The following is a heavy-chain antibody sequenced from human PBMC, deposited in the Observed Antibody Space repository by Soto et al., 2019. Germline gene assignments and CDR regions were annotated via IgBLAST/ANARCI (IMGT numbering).Heavy chain of an antibody. D-gene: IGHD3-3*01. V-gene: IGHV3-30*18. Sequence: QPGGSLRLSCAASGFTFSSYGMHWVRQAPGKGLEWVAVISYDGSNKYYADSVKGRFTISRDNSKNTLYLQMNSLRAEDTAVYYCAKEYDFWSGSDYWGQGTMVTVSS. CDR2: ISYDGSNK. CDR1: GFTFSSYG. CDR3: AKEYDFWSGSDY. J-gene: IGHJ4*02.